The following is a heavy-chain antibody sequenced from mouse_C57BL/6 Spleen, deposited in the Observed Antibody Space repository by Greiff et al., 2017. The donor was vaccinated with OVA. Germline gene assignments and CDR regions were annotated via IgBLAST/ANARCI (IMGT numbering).Heavy chain of an antibody. CDR1: GFNIKDYY. CDR3: TRYYYGSSHWYFDV. V-gene: IGHV14-1*01. CDR2: IDPEDGDT. J-gene: IGHJ1*03. Sequence: EVKLQESGAELVRPGASVKLSCTASGFNIKDYYMHWVKQRPEQGLEWIGRIDPEDGDTEYAPKFQGKATMTADTSSNTAYLQLSSLTSEDTAVYYCTRYYYGSSHWYFDVWGTGTTVTVSS. D-gene: IGHD1-1*01.